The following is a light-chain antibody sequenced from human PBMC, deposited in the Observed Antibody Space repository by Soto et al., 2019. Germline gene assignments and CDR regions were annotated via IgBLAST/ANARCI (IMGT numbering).Light chain of an antibody. CDR1: QSVSSY. V-gene: IGKV3-11*01. J-gene: IGKJ4*01. Sequence: EIVLTQSPASLSLSPGERDTLSWRASQSVSSYLAWYQQKPGQAPRLLIYDASNRATGIPARFSGSGSGTDFTLTISSLEPEDFAVYYCQQRSNWPTFGGGTKVEIK. CDR3: QQRSNWPT. CDR2: DAS.